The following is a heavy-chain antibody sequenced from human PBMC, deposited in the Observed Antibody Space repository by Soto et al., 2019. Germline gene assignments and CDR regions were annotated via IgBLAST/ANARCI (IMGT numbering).Heavy chain of an antibody. J-gene: IGHJ4*02. D-gene: IGHD6-6*01. Sequence: QVQLVQSGAEEKKPGASVKVSCKASGHTFTSYAMHWVRQAPGQRLEWMGWINAGNGNTKYSQKFQGRVTITRDTSASTAYMELSSLRSEDTAVYYCARAPGGSSSFVDYWGQGTLVTVSS. CDR1: GHTFTSYA. V-gene: IGHV1-3*05. CDR3: ARAPGGSSSFVDY. CDR2: INAGNGNT.